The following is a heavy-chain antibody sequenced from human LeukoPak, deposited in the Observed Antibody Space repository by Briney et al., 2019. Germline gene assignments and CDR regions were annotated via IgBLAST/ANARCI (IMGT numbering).Heavy chain of an antibody. D-gene: IGHD6-19*01. CDR2: IDWDDDK. J-gene: IGHJ4*02. V-gene: IGHV2-70*11. CDR3: ARISGLAVAGTWGGFDN. CDR1: GFSLSTSGMC. Sequence: SGPALVKPTQTLTLTCTFSGFSLSTSGMCVSWIRQPPGKALEWLARIDWDDDKYYSASLKTRLTISKDTSKNQVVLTMTNMDPVDTATYYCARISGLAVAGTWGGFDNWGQGTLVTVSS.